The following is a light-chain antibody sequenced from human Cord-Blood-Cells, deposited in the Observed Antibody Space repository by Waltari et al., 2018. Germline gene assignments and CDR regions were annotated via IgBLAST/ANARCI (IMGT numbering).Light chain of an antibody. Sequence: DIKITQSPSSRSASVGDSVTLTCRASQSISSYLNWYQQKPGKAPKLLIYAASSLQSGVPSRFSGSGSGTDFTLTISSLQPEDFATYYCQQSYGTPFTFGPGTKVDIK. V-gene: IGKV1-39*01. CDR1: QSISSY. J-gene: IGKJ3*01. CDR3: QQSYGTPFT. CDR2: AAS.